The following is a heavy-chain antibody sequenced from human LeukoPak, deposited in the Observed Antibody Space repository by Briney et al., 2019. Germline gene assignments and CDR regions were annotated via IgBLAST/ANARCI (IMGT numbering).Heavy chain of an antibody. CDR2: ISGSGGST. Sequence: PGGSLRLSCAASGFTFSSYAMSWVRQAPGKGLEGVSAISGSGGSTYYADSVKGRFTISRDNSKNTLYLQINSLRAEDTAVYYCAKEGGNTLCFDYWGQGTLVTVSS. J-gene: IGHJ4*02. CDR3: AKEGGNTLCFDY. V-gene: IGHV3-23*01. D-gene: IGHD4-23*01. CDR1: GFTFSSYA.